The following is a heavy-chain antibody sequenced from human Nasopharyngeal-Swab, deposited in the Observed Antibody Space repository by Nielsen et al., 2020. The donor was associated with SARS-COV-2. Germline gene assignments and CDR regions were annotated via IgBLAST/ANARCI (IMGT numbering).Heavy chain of an antibody. D-gene: IGHD4-23*01. J-gene: IGHJ4*02. CDR3: ANAGDYGGTPGPY. Sequence: SVTVSCNSSLGTFLSYAISWVRQAPGQGLEWMGGIIPIFGTANYAQKFQGRVTITADKSTSTAYMELSSLRSEDTAVYYCANAGDYGGTPGPYWGQGTLVTVSS. V-gene: IGHV1-69*06. CDR1: LGTFLSYA. CDR2: IIPIFGTA.